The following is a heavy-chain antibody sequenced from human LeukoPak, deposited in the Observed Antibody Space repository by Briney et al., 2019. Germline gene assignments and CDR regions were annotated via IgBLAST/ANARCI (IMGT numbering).Heavy chain of an antibody. CDR1: RYPFTSYA. D-gene: IGHD4-17*01. CDR3: ARDGPYGGMDV. J-gene: IGHJ6*02. V-gene: IGHV1-3*01. CDR2: INAGNGNT. Sequence: GASVKVSCKASRYPFTSYAMHWVRQAPGQRLEWMGWINAGNGNTKYSQKFQGRVTITRDTSASTAYMELSSLRSEDTAVYYCARDGPYGGMDVWGQGTTVTVSS.